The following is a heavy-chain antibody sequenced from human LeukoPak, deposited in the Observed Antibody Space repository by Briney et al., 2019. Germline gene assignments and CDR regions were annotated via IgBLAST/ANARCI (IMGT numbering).Heavy chain of an antibody. CDR2: ISINTDT. CDR3: AIAQSWDELFDS. J-gene: IGHJ4*02. CDR1: GIAVIGNY. D-gene: IGHD1-26*01. V-gene: IGHV3-53*01. Sequence: GGSLTLSCAVSGIAVIGNYMSWVRQPPGKGLEWVSFISINTDTFYADSVRGRFTISRDSSKNTLFLQMNSLRDEDSAVYYCAIAQSWDELFDSWGQGTLVTVSS.